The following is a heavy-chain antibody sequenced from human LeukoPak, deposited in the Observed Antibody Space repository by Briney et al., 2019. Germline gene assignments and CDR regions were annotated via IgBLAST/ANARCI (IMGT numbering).Heavy chain of an antibody. D-gene: IGHD3-3*01. J-gene: IGHJ3*02. V-gene: IGHV3-9*01. CDR1: GFTFDDYA. CDR3: ARERFLEWLHDAFDI. Sequence: GGSLRLSCAASGFTFDDYAMHWVRQAPGKGLEWVSGISWNSGSIGYADSVKGRFTISRDNAKNSLYLQMNSLRAEDTAVYYCARERFLEWLHDAFDIWGQGTMVTVSS. CDR2: ISWNSGSI.